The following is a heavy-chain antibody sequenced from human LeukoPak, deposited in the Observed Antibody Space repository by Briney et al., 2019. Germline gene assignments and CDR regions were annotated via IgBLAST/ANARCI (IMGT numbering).Heavy chain of an antibody. D-gene: IGHD3-22*01. Sequence: GGSLRLSCAASGFTFTNAWMSWVRQAPGKGLEWVGRIKSKTYGGTTDYAAPVKGRFTISRDDSKNTLYLQMNSLKTEDTAVYYCTTSFYESSGYPYWGQGTLVTVSS. V-gene: IGHV3-15*01. CDR2: IKSKTYGGTT. J-gene: IGHJ4*02. CDR1: GFTFTNAW. CDR3: TTSFYESSGYPY.